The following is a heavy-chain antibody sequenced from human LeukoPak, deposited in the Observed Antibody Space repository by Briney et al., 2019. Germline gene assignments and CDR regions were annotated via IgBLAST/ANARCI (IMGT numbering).Heavy chain of an antibody. Sequence: SCKASGYTFTGYYMHWVRQAPGKGLEWVAVISYDGSNKYYADSVKGRFTISRDNSKNTLYLQMNSLRAEDTAVYYCARGFGYGMDVWGQGTTVTVSS. J-gene: IGHJ6*02. V-gene: IGHV3-30-3*01. CDR3: ARGFGYGMDV. D-gene: IGHD3-10*01. CDR2: ISYDGSNK. CDR1: GYTFTGYY.